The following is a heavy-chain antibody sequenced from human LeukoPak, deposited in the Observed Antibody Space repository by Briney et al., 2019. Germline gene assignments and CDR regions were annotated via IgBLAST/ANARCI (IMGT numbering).Heavy chain of an antibody. V-gene: IGHV4-30-4*07. J-gene: IGHJ6*03. D-gene: IGHD6-19*01. Sequence: SETLSLTCAVSGGSISSGGYSWSWIRQPPGKGLEWIGYIYYSGSTYYNPSLKSRATISVDTSKNQFSLKLSSVTAADTAVYYCARGREGWYSWSYYYYYMDVWGKGTTVTVSS. CDR1: GGSISSGGYS. CDR3: ARGREGWYSWSYYYYYMDV. CDR2: IYYSGST.